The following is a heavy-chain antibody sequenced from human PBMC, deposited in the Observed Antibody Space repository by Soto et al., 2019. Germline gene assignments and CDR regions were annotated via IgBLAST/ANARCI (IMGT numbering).Heavy chain of an antibody. CDR1: GFTVSSNY. CDR2: IYSGGST. D-gene: IGHD5-18*01. J-gene: IGHJ4*02. V-gene: IGHV3-53*01. CDR3: ARAELSEFDTAMPLFDGFSYFDY. Sequence: PGGSLRLSCAASGFTVSSNYMSWVRQAPGKGLEWVSVIYSGGSTYYADSVKGRFTISRDNSKNTLYLQMNSLRAEDTAVYYCARAELSEFDTAMPLFDGFSYFDYWGQGTLVPVSS.